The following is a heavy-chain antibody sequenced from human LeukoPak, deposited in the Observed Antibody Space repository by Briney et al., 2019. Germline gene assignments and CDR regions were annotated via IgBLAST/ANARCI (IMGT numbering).Heavy chain of an antibody. CDR1: GGSISSYY. V-gene: IGHV4-4*07. D-gene: IGHD2-15*01. CDR3: ARDRRAILENLYYYYMDV. J-gene: IGHJ6*03. CDR2: IYTSGNT. Sequence: SETLSLTCTVSGGSISSYYWSWIRQPAGSGLEWIGRIYTSGNTNYNPSLKSRVTISLDKSKNLFSLKLSSVTAADTAVYYCARDRRAILENLYYYYMDVWGKGTTVTVSS.